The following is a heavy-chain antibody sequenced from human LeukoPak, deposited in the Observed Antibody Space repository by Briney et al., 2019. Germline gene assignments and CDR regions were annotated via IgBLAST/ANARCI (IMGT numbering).Heavy chain of an antibody. CDR1: GFTFSSYA. CDR3: AKDSMRELLLWFGEFDP. CDR2: ISGSGGST. J-gene: IGHJ5*02. Sequence: PGGSLRLSCAASGFTFSSYAMSWVRQAPGKGLEWVSAISGSGGSTYYTDSVKGRFTISRDNSKNTLYLQMNSLRAEDTAVYYCAKDSMRELLLWFGEFDPWGQGTLVTVSS. D-gene: IGHD3-10*01. V-gene: IGHV3-23*01.